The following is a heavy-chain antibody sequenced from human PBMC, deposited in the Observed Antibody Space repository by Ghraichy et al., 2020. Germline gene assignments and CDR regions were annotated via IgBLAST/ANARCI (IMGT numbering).Heavy chain of an antibody. V-gene: IGHV3-23*01. D-gene: IGHD3-16*01. CDR1: GFTFSSYA. CDR2: ISGSGGST. Sequence: SCAASGFTFSSYAMSWVRQAPGKGLEWVSSISGSGGSTYYADSVKGRFTISRDNSKNTLCLQMNSLRAEDTAVYYCAKGDTSSWYDNWGQGTLVTVSS. CDR3: AKGDTSSWYDN. J-gene: IGHJ5*02.